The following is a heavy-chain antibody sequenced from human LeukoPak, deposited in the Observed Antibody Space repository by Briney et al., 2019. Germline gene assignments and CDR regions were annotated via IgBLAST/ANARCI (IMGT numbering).Heavy chain of an antibody. CDR2: IYDSGST. Sequence: SETLSLTCAVYGGSFSGYYWSWIRQPPGKGLEWIGYIYDSGSTNYNPSLKSRVTISIDTSKNQFSLKLSSVTAADTAVYYCARDMGGSGSYYSAWGQGTLVTVSS. D-gene: IGHD3-10*01. J-gene: IGHJ5*02. CDR1: GGSFSGYY. CDR3: ARDMGGSGSYYSA. V-gene: IGHV4-59*01.